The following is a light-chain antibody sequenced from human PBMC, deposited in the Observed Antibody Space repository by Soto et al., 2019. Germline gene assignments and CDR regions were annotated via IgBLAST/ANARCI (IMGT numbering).Light chain of an antibody. V-gene: IGLV2-23*01. Sequence: QSALTQPASVSGSPGQSITISCTGTSSDVGSYNLGSWYQQHTGKAPKLMIYEGSKRPSGVSNRFSGSKSGNTASLAISGLQAEDEAEYDCCSYAGSRSVVFGGGTTLTVL. CDR3: CSYAGSRSVV. J-gene: IGLJ2*01. CDR2: EGS. CDR1: SSDVGSYNL.